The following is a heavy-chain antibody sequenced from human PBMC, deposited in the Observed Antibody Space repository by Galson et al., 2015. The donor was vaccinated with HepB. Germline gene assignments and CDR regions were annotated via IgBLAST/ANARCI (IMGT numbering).Heavy chain of an antibody. D-gene: IGHD6-19*01. CDR2: FDPEDGET. Sequence: SVKVSCKVSGYTLTELSMHWVRQAPGKGLEWMGGFDPEDGETTYAQKFQGRVTMTEDTSTDTAYMELSSLRSEDTAVYYCATGSGWTNWFDPWGQGTLVTVSS. J-gene: IGHJ5*02. CDR3: ATGSGWTNWFDP. CDR1: GYTLTELS. V-gene: IGHV1-24*01.